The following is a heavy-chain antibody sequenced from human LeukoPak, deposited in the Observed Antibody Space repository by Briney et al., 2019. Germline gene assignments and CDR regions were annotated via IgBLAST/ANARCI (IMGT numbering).Heavy chain of an antibody. Sequence: GGSLRLSCEASGFTFSNYSMNWVRQAPGKGLEWVSYIRGSSSTIYYADSVKGRFTISRDNAKNSLYLQMNSLRAEDTAVYYCARAKRNGFDIWGQGTMVTVSS. CDR2: IRGSSSTI. CDR1: GFTFSNYS. CDR3: ARAKRNGFDI. V-gene: IGHV3-48*01. J-gene: IGHJ3*02.